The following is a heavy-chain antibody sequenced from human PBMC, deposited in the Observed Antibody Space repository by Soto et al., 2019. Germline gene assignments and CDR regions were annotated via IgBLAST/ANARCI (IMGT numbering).Heavy chain of an antibody. V-gene: IGHV1-58*01. J-gene: IGHJ4*02. CDR2: IVVGNSNT. Sequence: PSVKVSCKASGFTFSSSAVHWVRQARGHRLEWIGWIVVGNSNTNYAQNLQGRVTMTTDTSTTTAYMELTSLRSDDTAVYYCALLSYCTTVTCFYLDYWGQGTPVTVSS. CDR1: GFTFSSSA. D-gene: IGHD2-8*01. CDR3: ALLSYCTTVTCFYLDY.